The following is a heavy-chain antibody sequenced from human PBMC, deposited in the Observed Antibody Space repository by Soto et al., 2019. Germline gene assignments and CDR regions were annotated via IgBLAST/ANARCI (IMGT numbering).Heavy chain of an antibody. CDR3: ARDSTAAATYGMDV. CDR2: VNSDGSST. V-gene: IGHV3-74*01. J-gene: IGHJ6*02. Sequence: GGSLRLSCAASGFIFSSYWMHWVRQAPGKGLVWVSRVNSDGSSTSYADSVKGRFTISRDNAKNTLYLQMNSLRAEDTAVYYCARDSTAAATYGMDVWGQGTTVTVS. CDR1: GFIFSSYW. D-gene: IGHD2-2*01.